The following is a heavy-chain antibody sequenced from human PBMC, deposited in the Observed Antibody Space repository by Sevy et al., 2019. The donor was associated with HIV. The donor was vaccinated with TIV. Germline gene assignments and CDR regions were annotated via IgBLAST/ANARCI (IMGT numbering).Heavy chain of an antibody. D-gene: IGHD3-22*01. Sequence: GGSLRLSCTASGFTFSSYAMYWVRQAPGKGLEWVAVISYDGNNKDYADSVKGRFTISRDNSKNTLYLPMNSLRAEDTAGYYCASHYYDSTGYYFPLDYWGQGTLVTVSS. CDR3: ASHYYDSTGYYFPLDY. V-gene: IGHV3-30*04. CDR1: GFTFSSYA. J-gene: IGHJ4*02. CDR2: ISYDGNNK.